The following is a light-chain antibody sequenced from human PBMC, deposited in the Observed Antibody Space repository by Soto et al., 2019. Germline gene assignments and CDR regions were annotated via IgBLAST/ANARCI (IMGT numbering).Light chain of an antibody. CDR2: NVS. V-gene: IGLV2-14*03. Sequence: QSVLTQPASVSGSPGQSITISCTGTSSDVGGYNYVAWYQQHPGKAPKLMIYNVSNRPSGVSNRFSGSKPGNTASLTISGLQAEDEADYYCTSYTNRYTYVFGTGTKVTV. J-gene: IGLJ1*01. CDR1: SSDVGGYNY. CDR3: TSYTNRYTYV.